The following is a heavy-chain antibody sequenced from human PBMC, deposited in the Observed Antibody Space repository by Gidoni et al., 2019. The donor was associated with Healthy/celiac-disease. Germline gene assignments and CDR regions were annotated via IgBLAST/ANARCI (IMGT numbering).Heavy chain of an antibody. D-gene: IGHD4-17*01. CDR1: GFTFSSDA. J-gene: IGHJ6*02. CDR3: ARDHYGGNSGLGLYYYYYGMDV. V-gene: IGHV3-30-3*01. CDR2: ISYDGSNK. Sequence: QVQLVESGGGVVQPGRSRRLSCAASGFTFSSDAMHGVRQAPGKGLEWVAVISYDGSNKYYADSVKGRFTISRDHSKTTLYLQMNSLRAEDTAVYYCARDHYGGNSGLGLYYYYYGMDVWGQGTTVTVSS.